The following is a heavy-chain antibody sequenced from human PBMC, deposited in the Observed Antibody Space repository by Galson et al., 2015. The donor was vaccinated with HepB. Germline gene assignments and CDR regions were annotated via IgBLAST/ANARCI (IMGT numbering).Heavy chain of an antibody. CDR2: IIPILGIA. V-gene: IGHV1-69*04. J-gene: IGHJ4*02. Sequence: SCKASGGTFSSYTISWVRQAPGQGLEWMGRIIPILGIANYAQKFQGRVTITADKSTSTAYMELSSLRSEDTAVYYCARDDGGAAGTNYWGQGTLVTVSS. D-gene: IGHD6-13*01. CDR3: ARDDGGAAGTNY. CDR1: GGTFSSYT.